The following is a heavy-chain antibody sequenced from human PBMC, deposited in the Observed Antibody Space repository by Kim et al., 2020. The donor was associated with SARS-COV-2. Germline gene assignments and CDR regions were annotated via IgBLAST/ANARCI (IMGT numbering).Heavy chain of an antibody. V-gene: IGHV3-7*01. CDR3: ARGSPIV. D-gene: IGHD3-16*02. CDR2: VNQDGSEK. J-gene: IGHJ4*02. CDR1: GFTFSNYW. Sequence: GGSLRLSCAASGFTFSNYWMNWVRQAPGKGLEWVANVNQDGSEKYYVDSVKGRFTISRDNAKNSLYLQMNSLRAEDTAVYYCARGSPIVWGQGTLVTVS.